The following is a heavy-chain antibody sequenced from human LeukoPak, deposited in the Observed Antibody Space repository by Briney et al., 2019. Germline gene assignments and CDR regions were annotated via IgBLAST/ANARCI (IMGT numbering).Heavy chain of an antibody. D-gene: IGHD6-19*01. CDR3: ARWAYSTDWYQYFDK. J-gene: IGHJ4*02. CDR2: IYYSGST. V-gene: IGHV4-59*08. Sequence: SETLSLTCTVSGGSISSYYWTWIRQPPAAGLEWIGYIYYSGSTNYNPSLKSRVTISVDTSKNQFSLKLSSVTAADTAVYYCARWAYSTDWYQYFDKWGQGTLVTVSS. CDR1: GGSISSYY.